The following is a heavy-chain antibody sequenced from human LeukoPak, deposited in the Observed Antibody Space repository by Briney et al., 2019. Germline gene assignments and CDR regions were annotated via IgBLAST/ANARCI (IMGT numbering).Heavy chain of an antibody. CDR3: ARDSGSSSWYFTEYFQH. CDR2: IYTSGST. D-gene: IGHD6-13*01. V-gene: IGHV4-4*07. J-gene: IGHJ1*01. CDR1: GGSISSYY. Sequence: KPSETLSLTCTVSGGSISSYYWSWIRQPAGKGLEWIGRIYTSGSTNYNPSLKSRVTISVDTSKNQFSLKLSSVTAADTAVYYCARDSGSSSWYFTEYFQHWGQGTLVTVSS.